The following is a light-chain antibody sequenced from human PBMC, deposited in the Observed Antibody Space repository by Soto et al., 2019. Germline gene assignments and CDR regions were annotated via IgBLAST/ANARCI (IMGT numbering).Light chain of an antibody. CDR1: QGISSY. CDR2: GAS. V-gene: IGKV1-9*01. CDR3: QQLNSYLFT. Sequence: DIQLTQSPSFLSASVGDRVTITCRASQGISSYLAWYQQQPGKAPKLLIYGASTLQSGVPSRFSGSGSGTEFTLTISNLQPEDFATYYCQQLNSYLFTFGPGTKVDIK. J-gene: IGKJ3*01.